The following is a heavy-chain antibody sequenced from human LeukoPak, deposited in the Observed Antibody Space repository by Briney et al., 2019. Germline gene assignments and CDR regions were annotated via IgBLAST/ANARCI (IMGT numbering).Heavy chain of an antibody. CDR2: IYHSGST. D-gene: IGHD2-21*02. Sequence: IPSETLSLTCAVSGGSINSGGYSWTWIRQPPGKGLEWIGYIYHSGSTYYNPSLKSRVTISIDRSKNQFSLKLSSVTAADTAVYYCARRGQLMVVTAIDYWGQGTLVTVSS. V-gene: IGHV4-30-2*01. CDR3: ARRGQLMVVTAIDY. J-gene: IGHJ4*02. CDR1: GGSINSGGYS.